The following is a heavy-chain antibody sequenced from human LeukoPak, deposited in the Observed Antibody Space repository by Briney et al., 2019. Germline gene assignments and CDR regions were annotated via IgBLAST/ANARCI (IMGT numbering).Heavy chain of an antibody. Sequence: GGSLRLSCTASGFTFGDYAMSWFRQAPGKGLEWVGFIRSKAYGGTTEYAASVKGRFTISRDDSKNIAYLQMNSLKTEDTAVYYCTRESITGTTRFYYYGMDVWGQGTTVTVSS. J-gene: IGHJ6*02. D-gene: IGHD1-7*01. CDR2: IRSKAYGGTT. V-gene: IGHV3-49*03. CDR1: GFTFGDYA. CDR3: TRESITGTTRFYYYGMDV.